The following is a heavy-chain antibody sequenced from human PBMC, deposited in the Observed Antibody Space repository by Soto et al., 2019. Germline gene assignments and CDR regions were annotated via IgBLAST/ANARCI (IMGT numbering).Heavy chain of an antibody. CDR1: GFTLNSHA. J-gene: IGHJ4*02. Sequence: VKLLESGGGLVQPGGSLRLSCAASGFTLNSHAMSWVRQAPGKGLEWVSVISGSDSSTYYADSVRGRFTISRDNSKNTLYLQMSSLRAEDTAVYYCASPPRATVTDNIFDFWGQGTLVTVSS. CDR3: ASPPRATVTDNIFDF. V-gene: IGHV3-23*01. CDR2: ISGSDSST. D-gene: IGHD4-17*01.